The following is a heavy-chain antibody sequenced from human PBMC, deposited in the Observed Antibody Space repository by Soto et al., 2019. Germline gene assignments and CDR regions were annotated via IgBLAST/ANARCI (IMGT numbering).Heavy chain of an antibody. D-gene: IGHD2-2*01. J-gene: IGHJ6*02. CDR3: GRDLGYCISTSCHHYYYVMDV. CDR2: ISYDGSNK. V-gene: IGHV3-30-3*01. Sequence: QVQLVESGGGVVQPGRSLRLSCAASGFTFSSYAMHWVRQAPGKGLEWVAVISYDGSNKYYADSVKGRFTISRDNSKNTLYRQMNSLRAEDTAVYYCGRDLGYCISTSCHHYYYVMDVWGQGTTVTVSS. CDR1: GFTFSSYA.